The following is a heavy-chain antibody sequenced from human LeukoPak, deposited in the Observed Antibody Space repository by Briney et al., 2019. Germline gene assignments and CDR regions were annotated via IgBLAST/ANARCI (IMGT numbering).Heavy chain of an antibody. CDR1: GGSISSGNW. V-gene: IGHV4-4*02. J-gene: IGHJ4*02. CDR2: IYRSGST. D-gene: IGHD6-19*01. Sequence: SETLSLTCAVSGGSISSGNWWSWVRQPPGKGLEGIGEIYRSGSTNYNPSLKSRVTISVDKSKNQCSLKLSSVTAADTAMYYRARYRGASGFHFDYWGQGTLVTVSS. CDR3: ARYRGASGFHFDY.